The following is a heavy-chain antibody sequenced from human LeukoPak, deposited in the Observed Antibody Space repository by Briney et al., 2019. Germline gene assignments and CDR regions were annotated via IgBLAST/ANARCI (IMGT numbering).Heavy chain of an antibody. CDR2: MNPNSGNT. D-gene: IGHD3-10*01. CDR1: GYTLTSYD. Sequence: GASVKVSRKASGYTLTSYDINWVRQATGQGLEWMGWMNPNSGNTGYAQKFQGRVTMTRNTSISIAYMELSSLRSEDTAVYYCARGEYYGYGSGSKCDYWGQGTLVTVSS. CDR3: ARGEYYGYGSGSKCDY. J-gene: IGHJ4*02. V-gene: IGHV1-8*01.